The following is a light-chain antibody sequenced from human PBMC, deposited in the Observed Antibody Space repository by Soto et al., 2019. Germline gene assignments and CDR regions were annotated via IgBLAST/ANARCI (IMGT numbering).Light chain of an antibody. Sequence: DIVMTQSPLSLPVTPGEPASISCRSSQSLLHSNGYNYLDWYLQKPGQSPQLLIYLGSNRASGVPDRFSGSGSGTDFTLKISRVEAEDVGVYYCMQALQTPLAFGQG. CDR1: QSLLHSNGYNY. CDR2: LGS. J-gene: IGKJ1*01. V-gene: IGKV2-28*01. CDR3: MQALQTPLA.